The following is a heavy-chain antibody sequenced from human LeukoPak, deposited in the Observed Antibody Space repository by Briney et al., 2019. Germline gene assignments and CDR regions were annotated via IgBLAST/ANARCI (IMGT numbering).Heavy chain of an antibody. V-gene: IGHV3-53*01. CDR3: ARGDGYNFFDY. J-gene: IGHJ4*02. Sequence: GGSLRLSCAASGFTVSSNYMSWVRQAPGKGLERVSVIYSGGSTYYADSVKGRFTISRDNSENTLYLQMKSLRAEDTAVYYCARGDGYNFFDYWGQGTLVAVSS. CDR1: GFTVSSNY. D-gene: IGHD5-24*01. CDR2: IYSGGST.